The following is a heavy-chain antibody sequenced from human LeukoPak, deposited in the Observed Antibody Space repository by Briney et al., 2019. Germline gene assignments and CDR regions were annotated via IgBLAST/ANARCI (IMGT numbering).Heavy chain of an antibody. CDR3: ARAQEGYCSSTSCPNYYYGMDV. V-gene: IGHV3-7*03. J-gene: IGHJ6*02. CDR2: IKQDGSEK. CDR1: GFTFSSYW. Sequence: PGGSLRLSCAASGFTFSSYWMSWVRQAPGKGLEWVANIKQDGSEKYYVDSVKGRFTISRDNAKNSLYLQMNSLRAEDTALYHCARAQEGYCSSTSCPNYYYGMDVWGQGTTVTVSS. D-gene: IGHD2-2*01.